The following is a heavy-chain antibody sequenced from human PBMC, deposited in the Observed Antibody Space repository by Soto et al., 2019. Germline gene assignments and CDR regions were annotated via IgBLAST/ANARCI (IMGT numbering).Heavy chain of an antibody. CDR1: GGTFSSYA. CDR3: AEGKFPPIVRGVATSYYFGMYV. Sequence: AASVNVSCKASGGTFSSYAISWVRQAPGRGLEWIGGIIPIFGTANYAQKFQGRVTITADESTSTAYMELSSLRSEDTAVYYCAEGKFPPIVRGVATSYYFGMYVWGQGTTVTVYS. V-gene: IGHV1-69*13. J-gene: IGHJ6*02. CDR2: IIPIFGTA. D-gene: IGHD3-10*01.